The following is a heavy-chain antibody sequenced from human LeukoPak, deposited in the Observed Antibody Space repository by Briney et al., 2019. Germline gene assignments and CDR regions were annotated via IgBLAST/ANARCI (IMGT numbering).Heavy chain of an antibody. D-gene: IGHD3-10*01. CDR2: INHSGST. Sequence: SETLSLTCAVYGGSFSGYYWSWIRQPPGKGLEWIGEINHSGSTNYNPSLKSRVTISVDTSKNQFSLRLSSVSAADTAVYYCARSGPYYYHYVDVWAKGPRSPSP. V-gene: IGHV4-34*01. CDR1: GGSFSGYY. J-gene: IGHJ6*03. CDR3: ARSGPYYYHYVDV.